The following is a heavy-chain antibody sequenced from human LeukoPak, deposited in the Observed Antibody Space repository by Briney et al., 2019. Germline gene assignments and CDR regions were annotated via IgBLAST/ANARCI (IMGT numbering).Heavy chain of an antibody. D-gene: IGHD2-15*01. CDR1: GYTLTELS. Sequence: SCKVTGYTLTELSMNWVRQAPGKGLEWVSYISSSGSTIYYADSVKGRFTISRDNAKNSLYLQMNSLRAEDTAVYYCARGPGLCSGGSCYSYYFGYWGQGTLVTVSS. CDR3: ARGPGLCSGGSCYSYYFGY. CDR2: ISSSGSTI. J-gene: IGHJ4*02. V-gene: IGHV3-11*04.